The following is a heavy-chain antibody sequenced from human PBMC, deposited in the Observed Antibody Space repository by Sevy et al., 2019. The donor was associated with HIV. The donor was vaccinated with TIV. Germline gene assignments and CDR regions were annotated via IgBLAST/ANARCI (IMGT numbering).Heavy chain of an antibody. CDR3: ALSAPQLVRGYGMDV. Sequence: SETLSLTCTVSGGSISSYYWSWIRQPAGKGLEWIGRIYTSGSTNYNPSLKSRVTMSVDTSKNQFSLKLGSVTAADTAVYYCALSAPQLVRGYGMDVWGQGTTVTVSS. V-gene: IGHV4-4*07. D-gene: IGHD3-10*01. CDR1: GGSISSYY. CDR2: IYTSGST. J-gene: IGHJ6*02.